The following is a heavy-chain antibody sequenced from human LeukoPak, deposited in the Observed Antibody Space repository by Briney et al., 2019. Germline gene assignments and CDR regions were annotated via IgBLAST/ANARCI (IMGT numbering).Heavy chain of an antibody. CDR3: AKAGYGGSSTTTYGDY. D-gene: IGHD2-15*01. CDR1: GFTFSSFG. J-gene: IGHJ4*02. Sequence: GGSLRLSCAASGFTFSSFGMHWVRRAPGKGLEWVAIISHDGRSKYYADSVKGRFAISRDNSKNTLYLQMNSLRVEDTAVYYCAKAGYGGSSTTTYGDYWGQGTLVTVSS. V-gene: IGHV3-30*18. CDR2: ISHDGRSK.